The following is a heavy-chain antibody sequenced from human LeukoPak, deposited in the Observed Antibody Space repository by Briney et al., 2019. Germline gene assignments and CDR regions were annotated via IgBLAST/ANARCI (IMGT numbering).Heavy chain of an antibody. V-gene: IGHV3-74*01. CDR2: INSDGSST. J-gene: IGHJ4*02. Sequence: PGGSLRLSCAASGFTFSSYWMHWVRQAPGKGLVWVSRINSDGSSTSYADSVKGRFTISRDNAKNTLYLQMNSLRAEDTAVYYCARWFGELYAIDYWGQGTLVTVSS. D-gene: IGHD3-10*01. CDR1: GFTFSSYW. CDR3: ARWFGELYAIDY.